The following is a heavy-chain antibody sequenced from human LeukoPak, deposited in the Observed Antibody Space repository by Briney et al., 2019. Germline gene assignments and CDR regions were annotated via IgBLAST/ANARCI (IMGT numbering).Heavy chain of an antibody. CDR2: ISSSSSYI. J-gene: IGHJ4*02. D-gene: IGHD3-10*01. CDR1: GFTFSKYD. Sequence: GGSLRLSCTASGFTFSKYDMIWVRQAPGKGLEWVSSISSSSSYIYYADSVKGRFTISRDNAKNSLYLQMNSLRAEDTAVYYCARGPLGAATYYFDYWGQGTLVTVSS. CDR3: ARGPLGAATYYFDY. V-gene: IGHV3-21*01.